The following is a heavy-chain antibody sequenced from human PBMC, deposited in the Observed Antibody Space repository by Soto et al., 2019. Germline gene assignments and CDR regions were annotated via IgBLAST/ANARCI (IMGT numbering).Heavy chain of an antibody. CDR1: GYTFTRYG. D-gene: IGHD6-13*01. J-gene: IGHJ3*02. CDR2: ISVYNGDT. Sequence: QVQLVQSGAEVTKPGASVKVSCKASGYTFTRYGITWVRQAPGQGLEWMGWISVYNGDTNYAQKFQGRVTMTTDTSTSTDYMYLRSLRSDVTAVYYCARDLISIAATAYDALDIWGQGTMVTVSS. CDR3: ARDLISIAATAYDALDI. V-gene: IGHV1-18*01.